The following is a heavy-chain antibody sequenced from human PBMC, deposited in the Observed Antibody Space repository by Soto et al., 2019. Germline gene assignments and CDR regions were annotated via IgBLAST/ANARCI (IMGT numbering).Heavy chain of an antibody. Sequence: GASVKVSCKASGFTFTGHYIHWVRQAPGQGLEWMGWINPNSGGTSYAQKFQGRLTMTTDTSITTAYMELSRLSSDDTAFYYCARDRKIFSDWFDPWGQGTLVTVSS. D-gene: IGHD3-9*01. CDR1: GFTFTGHY. V-gene: IGHV1-2*02. CDR2: INPNSGGT. CDR3: ARDRKIFSDWFDP. J-gene: IGHJ5*02.